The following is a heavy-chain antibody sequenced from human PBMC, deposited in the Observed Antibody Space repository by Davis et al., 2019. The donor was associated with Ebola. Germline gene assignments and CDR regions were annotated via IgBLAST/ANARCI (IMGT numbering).Heavy chain of an antibody. CDR3: ARGKYCSGGSCYNYGMDV. J-gene: IGHJ6*02. Sequence: ASVKVSCKASGGTFSSYAITWVRQAPGQGLEWMGWISGYNGNTNYAQKFQGRVTMTTDTSTSTAYMELRSLRSDDTAMYYCARGKYCSGGSCYNYGMDVWGQGTTVTVSS. CDR2: ISGYNGNT. CDR1: GGTFSSYA. V-gene: IGHV1-18*01. D-gene: IGHD2-15*01.